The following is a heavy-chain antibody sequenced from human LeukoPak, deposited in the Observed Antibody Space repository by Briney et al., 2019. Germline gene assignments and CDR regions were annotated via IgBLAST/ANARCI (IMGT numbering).Heavy chain of an antibody. J-gene: IGHJ4*02. V-gene: IGHV3-74*01. D-gene: IGHD3-10*01. CDR1: GFTFSSYW. CDR2: INSDGSTT. CDR3: ERGNYYGQDY. Sequence: PGGSLRLSCGASGFTFSSYWMHWVRQAPGKGLVWISRINSDGSTTSYADSVKGRFTISRDNAKNTLYLQMNSLRAEDTAVYYCERGNYYGQDYGAQGTLVTVPS.